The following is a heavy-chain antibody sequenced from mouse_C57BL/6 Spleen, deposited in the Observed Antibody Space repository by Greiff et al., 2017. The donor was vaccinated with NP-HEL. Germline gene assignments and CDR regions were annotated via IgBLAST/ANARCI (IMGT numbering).Heavy chain of an antibody. CDR2: ISYDGSN. D-gene: IGHD1-1*01. V-gene: IGHV3-6*01. CDR1: GYSITSGYY. J-gene: IGHJ1*03. CDR3: AREDYGSLWYFDV. Sequence: ESGPGLVKPSQSLSLTCSVTGYSITSGYYWNWIRQFPGNKLEWMGYISYDGSNNYNPSLKNRISITRDTSKNQFVLKLNSVTTEDTATYYCAREDYGSLWYFDVWGTGTTVTVSS.